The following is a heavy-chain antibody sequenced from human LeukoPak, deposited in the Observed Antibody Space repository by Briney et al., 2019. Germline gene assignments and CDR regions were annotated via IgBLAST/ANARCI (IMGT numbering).Heavy chain of an antibody. Sequence: SGPTLVNPTQTLTLTCTFSGFSLSTSGVGVGWIRRPPGTALEWLALIYWDDDKRYSPSLKSRLTITKDTSKNQVVLTMTNMDPVDTATYYCAHRPRDGYNQAAFDYWGQGTLVTVSS. CDR2: IYWDDDK. CDR1: GFSLSTSGVG. CDR3: AHRPRDGYNQAAFDY. J-gene: IGHJ4*02. D-gene: IGHD5-24*01. V-gene: IGHV2-5*02.